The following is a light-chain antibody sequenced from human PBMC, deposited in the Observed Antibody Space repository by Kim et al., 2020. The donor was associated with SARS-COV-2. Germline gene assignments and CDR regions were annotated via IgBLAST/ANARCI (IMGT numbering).Light chain of an antibody. CDR2: DVS. V-gene: IGLV2-14*03. J-gene: IGLJ2*01. Sequence: QSVLTQPASVSGSPGQSITNSCTGTSSDVGGYNYVSWYQQHPGKAPKLMIYDVSNRPSGVSNRFSGSKSANTASLTISGVQAEDEGDYYCSSYTSSSTLVFGGGTQLTVL. CDR3: SSYTSSSTLV. CDR1: SSDVGGYNY.